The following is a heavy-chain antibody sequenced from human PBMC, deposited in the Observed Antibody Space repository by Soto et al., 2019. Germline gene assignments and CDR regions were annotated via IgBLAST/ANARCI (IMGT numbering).Heavy chain of an antibody. D-gene: IGHD6-19*01. J-gene: IGHJ3*02. CDR1: GFTFSSYD. Sequence: GGSLRLSCAASGFTFSSYDMHWVRQATGKGLEWVSAIGTAGDTYYPGSVKGRFTISRENAKNSSYLQMNSLRAGDTAVYYCARAEEVAGAGGAFDIWGQGTMVTVSS. CDR3: ARAEEVAGAGGAFDI. V-gene: IGHV3-13*01. CDR2: IGTAGDT.